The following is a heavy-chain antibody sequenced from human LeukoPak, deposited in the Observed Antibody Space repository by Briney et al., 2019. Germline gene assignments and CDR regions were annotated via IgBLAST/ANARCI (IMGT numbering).Heavy chain of an antibody. CDR1: GGTFSSYA. Sequence: SVKVSCKASGGTFSSYAISWVRQAPGQGLEWMGGIIPIFGTANYAQKFQGRVTITADKSTSTAYMELRSLRSDDTAVYYCASIWFGELESGFDPWGQGTLVTVSS. CDR2: IIPIFGTA. D-gene: IGHD3-10*01. CDR3: ASIWFGELESGFDP. V-gene: IGHV1-69*06. J-gene: IGHJ5*02.